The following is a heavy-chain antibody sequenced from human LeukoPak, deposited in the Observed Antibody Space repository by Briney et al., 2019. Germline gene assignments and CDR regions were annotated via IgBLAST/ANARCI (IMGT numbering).Heavy chain of an antibody. CDR3: ARRRLDYCSSTSCYNFDC. J-gene: IGHJ4*02. D-gene: IGHD2-2*01. CDR2: INHSGST. CDR1: GGSFSGYY. V-gene: IGHV4-34*01. Sequence: SETLSLTCAVYGGSFSGYYWSWIRQPPGKGLEWIGEINHSGSTNYNPSLKSRVTISVDTSKNQFSLKLSSVTAADTAVYYCARRRLDYCSSTSCYNFDCWGQGTLVTVSS.